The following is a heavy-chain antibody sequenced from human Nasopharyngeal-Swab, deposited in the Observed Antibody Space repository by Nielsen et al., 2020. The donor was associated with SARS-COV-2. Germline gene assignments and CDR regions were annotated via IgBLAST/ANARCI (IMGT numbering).Heavy chain of an antibody. V-gene: IGHV3-48*03. J-gene: IGHJ4*02. Sequence: VRQMPGKGLEWVSYISSTGTTIYYADSVKGRFTISRDNAKNSLFLQMNSLRAEDTALYYCAREMGYSYGWAYWGQGTQVPVSS. CDR3: AREMGYSYGWAY. D-gene: IGHD5-18*01. CDR2: ISSTGTTI.